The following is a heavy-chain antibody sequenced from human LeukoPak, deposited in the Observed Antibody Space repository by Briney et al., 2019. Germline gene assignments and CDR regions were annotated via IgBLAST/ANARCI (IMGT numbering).Heavy chain of an antibody. CDR1: GFTFSDYY. Sequence: GGSLRLSCAASGFTFSDYYTNWIRQAPGKGLQWVSYISNSGTAIKYADSVKGRFTISRDNAKNSLYLQMNNLRAEDTAVYYCAREFHASGSYWSQGSYRIDDWGQGTLVTVSS. J-gene: IGHJ4*02. D-gene: IGHD3-10*01. V-gene: IGHV3-11*01. CDR2: ISNSGTAI. CDR3: AREFHASGSYWSQGSYRIDD.